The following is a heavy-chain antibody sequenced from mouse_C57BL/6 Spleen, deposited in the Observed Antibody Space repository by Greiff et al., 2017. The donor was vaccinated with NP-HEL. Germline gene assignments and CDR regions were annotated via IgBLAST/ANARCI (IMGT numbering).Heavy chain of an antibody. J-gene: IGHJ4*01. D-gene: IGHD2-1*01. CDR3: ARSDYGNQGPMDY. CDR2: IDPSDSYT. Sequence: QVQLQQPGAELVMPGASVKLSCKASGYTFTSYWMHWVKQRPGQGLEWIGEIDPSDSYTNYNQKFKGKSTLTVDKSSSTAYMQLSSLTSEDSAVYYCARSDYGNQGPMDYWGQGTSVTVSS. CDR1: GYTFTSYW. V-gene: IGHV1-69*01.